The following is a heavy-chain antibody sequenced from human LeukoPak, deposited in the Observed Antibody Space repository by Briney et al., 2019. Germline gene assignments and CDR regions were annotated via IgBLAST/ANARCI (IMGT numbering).Heavy chain of an antibody. CDR3: ARYTDNQGVFTI. CDR2: IYSGGYT. CDR1: GFIVSSTY. D-gene: IGHD5/OR15-5a*01. J-gene: IGHJ3*02. V-gene: IGHV3-53*01. Sequence: GGSLRLSCAASGFIVSSTYMTCLRQVPGKGLEWVSVIYSGGYTYYLDSVKGRFTVSRDNSKNTLYLQMNSLRVEDTAVYYCARYTDNQGVFTIWGQGTTVTVSS.